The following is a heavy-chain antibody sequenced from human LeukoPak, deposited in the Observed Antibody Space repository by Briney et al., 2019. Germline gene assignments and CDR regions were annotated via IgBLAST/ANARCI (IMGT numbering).Heavy chain of an antibody. V-gene: IGHV3-30*04. CDR1: GFTFSSYS. CDR2: ISFDGKKT. D-gene: IGHD3-3*01. CDR3: AKGDVITIFGVVSPLGDY. Sequence: GGSLRLSCTASGFTFSSYSIHWVRQAPGKGLEWVALISFDGKKTDYADSVKGRFTISRDNSKNTLYLQMNSLRAEDTAVYYCAKGDVITIFGVVSPLGDYWGQGTLVTVSS. J-gene: IGHJ4*02.